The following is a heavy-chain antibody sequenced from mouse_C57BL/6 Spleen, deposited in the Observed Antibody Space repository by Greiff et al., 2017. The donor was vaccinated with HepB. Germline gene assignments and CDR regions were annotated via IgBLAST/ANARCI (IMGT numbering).Heavy chain of an antibody. CDR2: IYPSSGCT. D-gene: IGHD2-12*01. CDR1: GDTLSSYW. V-gene: IGHV1-72*01. J-gene: IGHJ3*01. CDR3: ASDRTTVVGRFAY. Sequence: VQPQQSGAELVKPGASVKLSCKASGDTLSSYWMHWGKQRPGRGLEWIGRIYPSSGCTKYYEKFQSKATLTVDKPTSTAYMQLSSLTSADSAVYYCASDRTTVVGRFAYWGQGTLVTVSA.